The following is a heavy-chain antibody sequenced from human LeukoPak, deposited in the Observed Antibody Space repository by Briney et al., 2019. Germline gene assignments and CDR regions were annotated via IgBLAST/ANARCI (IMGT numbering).Heavy chain of an antibody. Sequence: GGSLRLSCEAFGFTFSSHAMHWVRQAPGKGLEWVAFISYDGSTKTDVDSVTGRVTISRDNSKNTVYLQMNSLRAEDTALYYCGRDVSGSYSFDSLGQGTLVTVSS. CDR1: GFTFSSHA. V-gene: IGHV3-30-3*01. CDR3: GRDVSGSYSFDS. J-gene: IGHJ4*02. D-gene: IGHD1-26*01. CDR2: ISYDGSTK.